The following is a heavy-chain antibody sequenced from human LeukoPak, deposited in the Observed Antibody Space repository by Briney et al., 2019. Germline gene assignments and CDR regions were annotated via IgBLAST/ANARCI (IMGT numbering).Heavy chain of an antibody. CDR1: GFTFSGSA. V-gene: IGHV3-73*01. CDR2: IDKKDNLYAT. D-gene: IGHD3-9*01. J-gene: IGHJ4*02. CDR3: AKTPYYDIVTGYYSGIDS. Sequence: PGGSLRLSCAASGFTFSGSAVHWVRQSSGKGLVWVGHIDKKDNLYATAYAESVKGRFTISRDDSKDTAFLHMDSLKTEDTALYYCAKTPYYDIVTGYYSGIDSWGQGTLVTVSS.